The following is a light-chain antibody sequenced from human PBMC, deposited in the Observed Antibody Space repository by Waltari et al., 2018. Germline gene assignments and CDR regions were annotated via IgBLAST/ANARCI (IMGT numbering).Light chain of an antibody. CDR1: QSVSSS. Sequence: EIVLTQSPATLSLSPGERATLSCRASQSVSSSLAWYQKKPEQATRLLIYGASSRATGIPDRFSCSGSGTDFTLTISSLEPEDFAVYYCQQYSNWPQYSFGQGTKVEIK. CDR3: QQYSNWPQYS. J-gene: IGKJ2*03. V-gene: IGKV3-15*01. CDR2: GAS.